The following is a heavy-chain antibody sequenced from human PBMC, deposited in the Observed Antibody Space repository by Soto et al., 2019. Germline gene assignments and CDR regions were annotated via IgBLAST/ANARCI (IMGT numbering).Heavy chain of an antibody. CDR1: GFSLTTRPMC. CDR2: IYWDDDK. J-gene: IGHJ4*02. CDR3: AHRLGGYKWNDGDLDF. Sequence: QITLEESGPTLVKPTQTLTLTCTFSGFSLTTRPMCVAWIRQPPGKALEWLALIYWDDDKRYSPSLRSRLTITEDTSKRQVVLTLTDMDPVDTATYYCAHRLGGYKWNDGDLDFWVQGTLVSVSS. D-gene: IGHD1-20*01. V-gene: IGHV2-5*02.